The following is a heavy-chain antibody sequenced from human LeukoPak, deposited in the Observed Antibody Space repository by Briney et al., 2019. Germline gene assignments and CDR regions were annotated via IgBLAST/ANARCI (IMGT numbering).Heavy chain of an antibody. CDR2: IYYSGST. CDR1: GGSISSSSYY. CDR3: ASETPGYYYYYYMDV. J-gene: IGHJ6*03. V-gene: IGHV4-39*07. Sequence: TSETLSLTCTVSGGSISSSSYYWGWIRQPPGKGLEWIGSIYYSGSTYYNPSLKSRVTISVDTSKNQFSLKLSSVTAADTAVYYCASETPGYYYYYYMDVWGKGTTVTVSS.